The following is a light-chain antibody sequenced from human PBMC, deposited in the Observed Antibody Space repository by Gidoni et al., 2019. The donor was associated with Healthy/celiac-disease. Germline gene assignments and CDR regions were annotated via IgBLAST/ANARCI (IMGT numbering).Light chain of an antibody. CDR1: QSLLHSNGYNY. Sequence: DIVMTQSPLSLPVTPGEPASISCRSSQSLLHSNGYNYLDWYLQKPGQSPQLLIYLGSNRASGVPDRISGSGSGTDFTLKISRVEAENVGVYYCMQALQTPTVGGGTKVEIK. V-gene: IGKV2-28*01. CDR3: MQALQTPT. CDR2: LGS. J-gene: IGKJ4*01.